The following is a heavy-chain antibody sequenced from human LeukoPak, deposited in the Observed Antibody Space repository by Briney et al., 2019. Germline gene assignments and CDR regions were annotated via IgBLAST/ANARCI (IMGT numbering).Heavy chain of an antibody. D-gene: IGHD1-14*01. Sequence: GGSLRLSCAASGYTFSSYGMHWVRQAPGKGLEWVAVIWYDGSNKYYADSVKGRFTISRDNSKNTLYLQMNSLRAEDTAVYYCAKDTITTWVRAFDIWGQGTMVTVSS. V-gene: IGHV3-33*06. J-gene: IGHJ3*02. CDR2: IWYDGSNK. CDR1: GYTFSSYG. CDR3: AKDTITTWVRAFDI.